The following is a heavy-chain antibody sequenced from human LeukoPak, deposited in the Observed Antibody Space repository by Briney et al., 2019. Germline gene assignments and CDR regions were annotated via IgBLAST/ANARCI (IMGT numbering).Heavy chain of an antibody. CDR3: ARDEIKEIYGDYVDAFDI. D-gene: IGHD4-17*01. J-gene: IGHJ3*02. Sequence: SETLSLTYTVSGGSISSGSYYWSWIRQPAGKGLEWIGSIYYSGSTYYNPSLKSRVTISVDRSKNQFSLKLGSVTAADTAVYYCARDEIKEIYGDYVDAFDIWGQGTMVTVSS. V-gene: IGHV4-39*07. CDR2: IYYSGST. CDR1: GGSISSGSYY.